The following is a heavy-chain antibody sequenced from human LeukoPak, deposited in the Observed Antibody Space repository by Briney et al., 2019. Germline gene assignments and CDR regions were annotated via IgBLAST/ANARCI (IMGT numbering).Heavy chain of an antibody. CDR1: GGTFSSYA. CDR3: ARDTYSSGWELDY. J-gene: IGHJ4*02. V-gene: IGHV1-69*13. D-gene: IGHD6-19*01. Sequence: SVKVSCKASGGTFSSYAVSWVRQAPGQGLEWMGGIIPIFGTANYAQKFQGRVTITADESTSTAYMELSSLRSEDTAVYYCARDTYSSGWELDYWGQGTLVTVSS. CDR2: IIPIFGTA.